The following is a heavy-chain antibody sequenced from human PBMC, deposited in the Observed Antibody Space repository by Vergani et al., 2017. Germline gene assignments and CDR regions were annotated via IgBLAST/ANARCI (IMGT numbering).Heavy chain of an antibody. J-gene: IGHJ3*02. D-gene: IGHD3-16*02. Sequence: EVQLVQSGAEVKKPGESLKISCKGSGYSFTSYWIGWVRQMPGKGLEWMGIIYPGDSDTRYSPSFQGQVTISADKSISTAYLQWSSLKASDTAMYYCARHEGLYDYVWVSYHDDAFDIWGQGTMVTVSS. CDR2: IYPGDSDT. CDR1: GYSFTSYW. CDR3: ARHEGLYDYVWVSYHDDAFDI. V-gene: IGHV5-51*01.